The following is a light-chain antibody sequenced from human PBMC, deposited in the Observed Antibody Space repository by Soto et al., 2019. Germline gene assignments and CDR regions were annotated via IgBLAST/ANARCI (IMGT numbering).Light chain of an antibody. Sequence: QSVLTQPPSVSAAPGQKVTISCSGSSSNIGNNYVSWYQQLPGTAPKLLIYDNNKRPSGIPDRFSGSKSGTSATLGITGLQTGDEADYYCGTWDSSLSAYVVFGVGTQLTVL. CDR2: DNN. V-gene: IGLV1-51*01. CDR1: SSNIGNNY. CDR3: GTWDSSLSAYVV. J-gene: IGLJ2*01.